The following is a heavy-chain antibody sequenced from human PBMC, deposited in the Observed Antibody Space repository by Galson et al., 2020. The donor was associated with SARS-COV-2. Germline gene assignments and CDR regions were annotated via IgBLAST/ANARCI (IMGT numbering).Heavy chain of an antibody. V-gene: IGHV4-34*01. CDR2: INHSGST. CDR1: GGSFSGYY. J-gene: IGHJ6*02. D-gene: IGHD1-26*01. Sequence: SETLSLTCAVYGGSFSGYYWSWIRQPPGKGLEWIGEINHSGSTNYNPSLKSRVTISVDTSKNQFSLKLSSVTAADTAVYYCARGDRGSYWPHPNYYYYYGMDVWGQGTTVTVSS. CDR3: ARGDRGSYWPHPNYYYYYGMDV.